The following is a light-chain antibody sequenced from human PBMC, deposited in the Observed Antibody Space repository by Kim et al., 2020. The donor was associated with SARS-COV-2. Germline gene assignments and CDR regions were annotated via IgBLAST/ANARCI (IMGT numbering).Light chain of an antibody. CDR3: CSFTSGVSWV. CDR2: DIS. J-gene: IGLJ3*02. CDR1: INDLGTYAL. V-gene: IGLV2-23*02. Sequence: GQSVTISCSGTINDLGTYALVSWYQQYPGKAPRLIIFDISQRPSGISRRFSGSKSGNTASLTISPLEPDDEADYFCCSFTSGVSWVFGGGTQLTVL.